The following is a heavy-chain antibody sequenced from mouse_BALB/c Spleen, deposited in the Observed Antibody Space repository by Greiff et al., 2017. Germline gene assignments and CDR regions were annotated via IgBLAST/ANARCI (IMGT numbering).Heavy chain of an antibody. D-gene: IGHD2-13*01. CDR1: GFAFSSYD. J-gene: IGHJ3*01. CDR2: ISSGGGST. Sequence: VQLKESGGGLVKPGGSLKLSCAASGFAFSSYDMSWVRQTPEKRLEWVAYISSGGGSTYYPDTVKGRFTISRDNAKNTLYLQMSSLKSEDTAMYYCASYGDGESWFAYWGQGTLVTVSA. CDR3: ASYGDGESWFAY. V-gene: IGHV5-12-1*01.